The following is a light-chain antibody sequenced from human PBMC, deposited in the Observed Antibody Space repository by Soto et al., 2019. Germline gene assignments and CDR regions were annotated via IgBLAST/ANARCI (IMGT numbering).Light chain of an antibody. CDR2: AAS. CDR3: QQYKDYPLT. V-gene: IGKV1-16*02. J-gene: IGKJ4*01. Sequence: DIQMTQSPSSLSASLGDRITITCRASQDIANRLVWIQQKPGKDPKSLIYAASSLQSGVPPKFSGSGSGTDYTLTISSLQPEDFAIYYCQQYKDYPLTFGGGTRVEIK. CDR1: QDIANR.